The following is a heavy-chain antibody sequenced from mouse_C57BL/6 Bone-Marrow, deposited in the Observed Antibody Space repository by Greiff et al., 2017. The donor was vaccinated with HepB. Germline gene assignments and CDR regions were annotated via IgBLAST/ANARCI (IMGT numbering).Heavy chain of an antibody. CDR3: ARDPYGSSHDY. CDR2: ISDGGSYT. V-gene: IGHV5-4*01. J-gene: IGHJ2*01. CDR1: GFTFSSYA. D-gene: IGHD1-1*01. Sequence: EVQVVESGGGLVKPGGSLKLSCAASGFTFSSYAMSWVRQTPEKRLEWVATISDGGSYTYYPDNVKGRFTISRDNAKNNLYLQMSHLKSEDTAMYYCARDPYGSSHDYWGQGTTLTVSS.